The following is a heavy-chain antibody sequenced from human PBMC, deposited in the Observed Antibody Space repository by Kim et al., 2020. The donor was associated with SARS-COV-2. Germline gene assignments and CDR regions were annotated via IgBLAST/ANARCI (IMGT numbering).Heavy chain of an antibody. J-gene: IGHJ6*02. CDR2: IYSGGST. Sequence: GGSLRLSCAASGFTVSSNYMSWVRQAPGKGLEWVSVIYSGGSTYYADSVKGRFTISRDNSKNTLYLQMNSLRAEDTAVYYCALSSYVYYYYGMDVWGQGTTVTVSS. V-gene: IGHV3-53*01. CDR1: GFTVSSNY. CDR3: ALSSYVYYYYGMDV. D-gene: IGHD3-16*01.